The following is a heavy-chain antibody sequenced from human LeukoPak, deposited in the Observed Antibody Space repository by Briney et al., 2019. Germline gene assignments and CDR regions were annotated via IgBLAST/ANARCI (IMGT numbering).Heavy chain of an antibody. D-gene: IGHD3-3*01. J-gene: IGHJ4*02. CDR3: ARGGTGGLLRFLEWFRGPPDY. CDR1: GYTFTGYY. V-gene: IGHV1-2*02. Sequence: ASVKVSCKASGYTFTGYYMHWVRQAPGQGLEWMGWINPNSGGTNYAQKFQGRVTMTRDTSISTAYMELRRLRSDDTAVYYCARGGTGGLLRFLEWFRGPPDYWGQGTLVTVSS. CDR2: INPNSGGT.